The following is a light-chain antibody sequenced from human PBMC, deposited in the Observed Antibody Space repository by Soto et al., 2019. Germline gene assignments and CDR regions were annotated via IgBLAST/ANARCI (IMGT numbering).Light chain of an antibody. J-gene: IGKJ5*01. V-gene: IGKV3-11*01. CDR1: QSVSKY. CDR3: QQRSNWPIT. Sequence: ELVLTQSPASLSLSPGERATLSCRTSQSVSKYFAWYQQKPGRAPRLLIYDASSRATGIPARFIGSGSGTDFTLTISSLEPEDFAIYYSQQRSNWPITFGQGTRLAIK. CDR2: DAS.